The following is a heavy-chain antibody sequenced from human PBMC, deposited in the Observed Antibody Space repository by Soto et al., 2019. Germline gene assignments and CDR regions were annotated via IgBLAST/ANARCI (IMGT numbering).Heavy chain of an antibody. CDR1: GFTFSLYD. CDR3: VKGRKRGSAEFDS. D-gene: IGHD3-10*01. J-gene: IGHJ4*02. CDR2: ISNDGSDT. Sequence: PGGSLRLSCAGAGFTFSLYDMHWVRQAPGEGLEWVALISNDGSDTFFAGSVRGRFTIFRDNSKNTLYLQTNSLRPEDTAVYYCVKGRKRGSAEFDSWGQGTLVTVSS. V-gene: IGHV3-30*18.